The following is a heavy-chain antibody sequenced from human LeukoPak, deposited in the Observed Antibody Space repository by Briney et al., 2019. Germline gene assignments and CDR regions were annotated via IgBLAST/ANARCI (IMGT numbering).Heavy chain of an antibody. CDR2: IYSGGST. Sequence: GGSLRLSCAASGFTVSSNYMSWVRQAPGKGLEWVSVIYSGGSTYYADSVKGRFTISRDNSKDTLYLQMNSLRAEDTVVYYCARVPRGYDILTGYTSWTNYWGQGTLVTVSS. J-gene: IGHJ4*02. CDR3: ARVPRGYDILTGYTSWTNY. V-gene: IGHV3-53*01. CDR1: GFTVSSNY. D-gene: IGHD3-9*01.